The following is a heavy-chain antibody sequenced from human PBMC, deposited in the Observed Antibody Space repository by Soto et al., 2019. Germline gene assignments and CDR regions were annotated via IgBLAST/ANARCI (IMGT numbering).Heavy chain of an antibody. D-gene: IGHD6-19*01. Sequence: ASVKVSCKASGYTFTGYYMHWVRQAPGQGLEWMGWINPNSGGTNYAQKFQGRVTMTRDTSISTAYMELSRLRSNDTAVYYCARDPGSGWHSPSDYWGQGTLVTAPQ. CDR2: INPNSGGT. J-gene: IGHJ4*02. CDR3: ARDPGSGWHSPSDY. CDR1: GYTFTGYY. V-gene: IGHV1-2*02.